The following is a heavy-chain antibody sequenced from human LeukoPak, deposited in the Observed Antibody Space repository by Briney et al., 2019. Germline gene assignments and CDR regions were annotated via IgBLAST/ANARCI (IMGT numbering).Heavy chain of an antibody. CDR1: GYTLTELS. CDR2: FDPEDGET. Sequence: ASVKVSCKVSGYTLTELSMHWVRQAPGKGLGWMGGFDPEDGETTSAQKFQGRVTMTEDTSTDTAYMELSSLRSEDTAVYYCAAAIVVVPAAIGNGMDVWGQGTTVTVSS. CDR3: AAAIVVVPAAIGNGMDV. J-gene: IGHJ6*02. D-gene: IGHD2-2*01. V-gene: IGHV1-24*01.